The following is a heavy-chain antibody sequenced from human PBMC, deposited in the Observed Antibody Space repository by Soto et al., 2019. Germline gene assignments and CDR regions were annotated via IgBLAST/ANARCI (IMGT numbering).Heavy chain of an antibody. CDR2: IRNKANSYTT. CDR1: GFTFSDHY. Sequence: GGSLRLSCAAFGFTFSDHYMDWVRQAPGKGLEWVGRIRNKANSYTTEYAASVKGRFTISRDDSKSIAYLQMNSLKTEDTAVNYCTREPLNYYDSSGYYWSHYYYGMDVWGQGTTVTVSS. D-gene: IGHD3-22*01. V-gene: IGHV3-72*01. J-gene: IGHJ6*02. CDR3: TREPLNYYDSSGYYWSHYYYGMDV.